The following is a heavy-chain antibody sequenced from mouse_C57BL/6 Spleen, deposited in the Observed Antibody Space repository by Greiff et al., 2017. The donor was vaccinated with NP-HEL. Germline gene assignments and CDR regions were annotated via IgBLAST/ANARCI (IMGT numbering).Heavy chain of an antibody. V-gene: IGHV15-2*01. CDR1: DSAVFPIAY. Sequence: VQLQQSGSELRRPGSSVTLSCKDFDSAVFPIAYMSWVRQKPGHGFEWIGGMLPGIGRTISGEKFEDNATLDADTLSNTAYLELYSLTSADSAIYYCARTAPLITTVVATDRFYWDFDVWGTGTTVTVSS. CDR3: ARTAPLITTVVATDRFYWDFDV. CDR2: MLPGIGRT. D-gene: IGHD1-1*01. J-gene: IGHJ1*03.